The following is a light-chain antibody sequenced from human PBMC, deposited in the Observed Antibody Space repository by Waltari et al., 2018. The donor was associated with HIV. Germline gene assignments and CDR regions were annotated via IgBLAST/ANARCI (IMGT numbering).Light chain of an antibody. Sequence: QSALTQPASVSGSPGQSITISCTGTSSDIGGYYYVSWYQQNPGKAPKLMIYYINKRPSGVSNRFSGSKSGNTASLTISGLQAEDEADYYCCSYAGSSTWVFGGGTKLTVL. J-gene: IGLJ2*01. CDR1: SSDIGGYYY. CDR3: CSYAGSSTWV. V-gene: IGLV2-23*02. CDR2: YIN.